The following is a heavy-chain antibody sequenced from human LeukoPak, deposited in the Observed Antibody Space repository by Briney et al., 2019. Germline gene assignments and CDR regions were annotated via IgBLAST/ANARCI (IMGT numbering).Heavy chain of an antibody. J-gene: IGHJ4*02. CDR1: GYSFTDYY. V-gene: IGHV1-2*02. CDR2: INPNHGGT. CDR3: ASSGSGSYWTHYY. D-gene: IGHD3-10*01. Sequence: ASVRVSCKASGYSFTDYYINWVRQAPGQGLEWMGWINPNHGGTHYAQKFQGRVTMTTDTSTSTAYMELRSLISDDTAVYYCASSGSGSYWTHYYWGQGTLVTVSS.